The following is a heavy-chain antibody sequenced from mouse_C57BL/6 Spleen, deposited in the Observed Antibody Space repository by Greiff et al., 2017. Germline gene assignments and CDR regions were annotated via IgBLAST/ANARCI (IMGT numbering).Heavy chain of an antibody. J-gene: IGHJ2*01. D-gene: IGHD1-1*01. CDR1: GFTFSDYG. CDR2: ISSGSSTI. V-gene: IGHV5-17*01. CDR3: ARDHYYGSSYFDY. Sequence: EVQGVESGGGLVKPGGSLKLSCAASGFTFSDYGMHWVRQAPEKVLEWVAYISSGSSTIYYADTVKGRFTISRDNAKNTLFLQMTSLRSEDTAMYYCARDHYYGSSYFDYWGQCTTLTVSS.